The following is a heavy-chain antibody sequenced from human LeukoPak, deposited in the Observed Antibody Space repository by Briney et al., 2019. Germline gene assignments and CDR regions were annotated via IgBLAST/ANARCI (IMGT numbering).Heavy chain of an antibody. D-gene: IGHD3-3*01. CDR1: GFTFTSSA. CDR2: INPSGGST. Sequence: GASVKVSCKASGFTFTSSAMQWVRQAPGQGLEWMGIINPSGGSTSYAQKFQGRVTMTRDTSTSTVYMELSSLRSEDTAAYYCAMGGNYDFWSGYYGWFDPWGQGTLVTVSS. CDR3: AMGGNYDFWSGYYGWFDP. J-gene: IGHJ5*02. V-gene: IGHV1-46*01.